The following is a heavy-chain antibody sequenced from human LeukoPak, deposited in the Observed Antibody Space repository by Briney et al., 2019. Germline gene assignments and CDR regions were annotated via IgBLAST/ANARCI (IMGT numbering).Heavy chain of an antibody. V-gene: IGHV4-39*07. CDR3: ASEMAGDVSGYFDY. CDR1: GGSISTSNYY. CDR2: IFYSGST. D-gene: IGHD2-8*01. J-gene: IGHJ4*02. Sequence: SETLSLTCTVSGGSISTSNYYWGWIRQPPGKGLEWIGNIFYSGSTYYSPSLKSRVTISLDTSRNQFSLKLNSVTAADTAVYYCASEMAGDVSGYFDYWGQGTLVTVSS.